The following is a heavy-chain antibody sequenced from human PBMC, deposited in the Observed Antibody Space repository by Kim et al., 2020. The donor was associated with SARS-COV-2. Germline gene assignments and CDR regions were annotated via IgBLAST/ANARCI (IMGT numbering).Heavy chain of an antibody. J-gene: IGHJ5*02. V-gene: IGHV3-23*01. CDR3: AKVGSVAVAGMGWFDP. Sequence: VEGRFTISRDNSKNTLYLRVNSLRAEETAVYFCAKVGSVAVAGMGWFDPWGQGTLVTVSS. D-gene: IGHD6-19*01.